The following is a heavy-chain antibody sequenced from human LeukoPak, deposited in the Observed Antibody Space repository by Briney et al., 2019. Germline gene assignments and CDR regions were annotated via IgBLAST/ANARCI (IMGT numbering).Heavy chain of an antibody. CDR2: INHSGST. CDR1: GGSFSGYY. V-gene: IGHV4-34*01. CDR3: AREYYYGWGSYYEVPRKTHAFYI. Sequence: SETLSLTCAVYGGSFSGYYWSWIRQPPGKGLEWIGEINHSGSTNYTPSLKSRVTISVDTSKNQFSLKLSSVTGGDTAVYYCAREYYYGWGSYYEVPRKTHAFYIWGQGTMVTVSS. J-gene: IGHJ3*02. D-gene: IGHD3-10*01.